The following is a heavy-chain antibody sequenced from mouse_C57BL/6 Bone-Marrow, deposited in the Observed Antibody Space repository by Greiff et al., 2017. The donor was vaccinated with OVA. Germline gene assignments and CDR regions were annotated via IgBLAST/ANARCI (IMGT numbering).Heavy chain of an antibody. CDR1: GYTFTDYY. CDR2: IYPGSGNT. J-gene: IGHJ4*01. V-gene: IGHV1-76*01. D-gene: IGHD1-1*01. Sequence: QVQLQQSGAELVRPGASVKLSCKASGYTFTDYYINWVKQRPGQGLEWIARIYPGSGNTYYNEKFKGKATLTAEKSSSTAYMQLSSLTSEDSAVYFCARKYYYGSSHYYAMDYWGQGTSVTVSS. CDR3: ARKYYYGSSHYYAMDY.